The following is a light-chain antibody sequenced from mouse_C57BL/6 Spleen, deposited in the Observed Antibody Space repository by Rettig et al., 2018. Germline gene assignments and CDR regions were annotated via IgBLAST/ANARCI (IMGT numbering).Light chain of an antibody. CDR1: ENVGTY. CDR3: GQTYKYPFT. J-gene: IGKJ4*01. V-gene: IGKV6-20*01. CDR2: GAS. Sequence: NIVMTQSPKSMSMSVGERVTLSCKASENVGTYVSWYQQKPDQSPKLLIYGASKRYTGVPDHFTGSGSATDFTLTISSVQAEDLADYHCGQTYKYPFTFGSGTKLEIK.